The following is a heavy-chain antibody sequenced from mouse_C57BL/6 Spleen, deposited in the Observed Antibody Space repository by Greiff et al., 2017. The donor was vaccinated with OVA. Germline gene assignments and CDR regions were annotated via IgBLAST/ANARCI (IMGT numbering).Heavy chain of an antibody. V-gene: IGHV1-61*01. CDR3: AREGDYDYDACFAY. Sequence: QVQLQQPGAELVRPGSSVKLSCKASGYTFTSYWMDWVKQRPGQGLEWIGNIYPSDSETHYNQKFKDKATLTVDKSSSTAYMQLSSLTSEDSAVYYCAREGDYDYDACFAYWGQGTLVTVSA. CDR1: GYTFTSYW. J-gene: IGHJ3*01. D-gene: IGHD2-4*01. CDR2: IYPSDSET.